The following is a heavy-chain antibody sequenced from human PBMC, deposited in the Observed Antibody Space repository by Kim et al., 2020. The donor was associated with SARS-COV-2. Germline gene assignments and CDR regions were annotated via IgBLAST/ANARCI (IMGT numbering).Heavy chain of an antibody. CDR2: IYYSGST. D-gene: IGHD4-17*01. V-gene: IGHV4-31*03. CDR3: ARDRATVTKSRYYGMDV. Sequence: SETLSLTCTVSGGSISSGGYYWSWIRQHPGKGLEWIGYIYYSGSTYYNPSLKSRVTISVDTSKNQFSLKLSSVTAADTAVYYCARDRATVTKSRYYGMDVWGQGTTVTVSS. J-gene: IGHJ6*02. CDR1: GGSISSGGYY.